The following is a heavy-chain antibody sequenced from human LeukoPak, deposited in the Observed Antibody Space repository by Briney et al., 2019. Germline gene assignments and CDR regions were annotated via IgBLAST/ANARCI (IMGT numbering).Heavy chain of an antibody. V-gene: IGHV4-61*02. CDR3: ARGQWLPVFDF. D-gene: IGHD3-22*01. Sequence: TLSLTCTVSGGSISSGSYYWSWIRQPAGKGLEWIGRIYTSGSTNYNPSLKSRVTISVDTSKNQFSLKLSSVTAADTAVYYCARGQWLPVFDFWGQGTLVTVSS. CDR2: IYTSGST. J-gene: IGHJ4*02. CDR1: GGSISSGSYY.